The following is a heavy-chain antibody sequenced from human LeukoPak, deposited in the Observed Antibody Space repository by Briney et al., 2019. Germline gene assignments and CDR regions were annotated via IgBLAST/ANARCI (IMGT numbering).Heavy chain of an antibody. D-gene: IGHD2-21*01. CDR1: GITFSSYG. Sequence: GGSLRLSCAASGITFSSYGMHWVRQAPDKGLEWVAFIRYDGSNEYYVDSVKGRFTISRDNSKNTLYLQMNSLRGEDTAVYYCCGDFDYWGQGTLVTVSP. V-gene: IGHV3-30*02. CDR3: CGDFDY. J-gene: IGHJ4*02. CDR2: IRYDGSNE.